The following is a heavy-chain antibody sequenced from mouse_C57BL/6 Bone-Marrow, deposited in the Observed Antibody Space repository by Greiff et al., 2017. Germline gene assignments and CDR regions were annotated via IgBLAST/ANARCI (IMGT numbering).Heavy chain of an antibody. Sequence: VQLQQPGAELVRPGSSVKLSCKASGYTFTSYWMHWVKQRPIQGLEWIGNIDPSDSETHYNQKFKDKATLTVDKSSSTAYMQRSSLTSEDAAVYCGARDLWGIYYAMDYWGQGTSVTVSA. D-gene: IGHD1-1*02. V-gene: IGHV1-52*01. CDR2: IDPSDSET. CDR3: ARDLWGIYYAMDY. CDR1: GYTFTSYW. J-gene: IGHJ4*01.